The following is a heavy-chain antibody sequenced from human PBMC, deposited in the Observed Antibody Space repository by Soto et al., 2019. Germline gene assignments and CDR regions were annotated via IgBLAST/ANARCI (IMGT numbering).Heavy chain of an antibody. V-gene: IGHV3-74*01. Sequence: EVQLVESGGGLVQPGGSLRISCTASGFTFGNYWMSWVRQVPGKGLVWVSRIIGDGSVTNYADSVKGRFTISRDNAKNTLYLQMNSLRVEDTAVYYCARGLVGSSVIVYWGQGTLVTVSS. J-gene: IGHJ4*02. D-gene: IGHD1-26*01. CDR3: ARGLVGSSVIVY. CDR1: GFTFGNYW. CDR2: IIGDGSVT.